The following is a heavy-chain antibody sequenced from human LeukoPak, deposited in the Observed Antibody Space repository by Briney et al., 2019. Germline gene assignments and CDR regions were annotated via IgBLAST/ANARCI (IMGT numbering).Heavy chain of an antibody. CDR1: GYTFTDYY. D-gene: IGHD6-19*01. CDR3: APRRVAADKGFDY. CDR2: MNPNSGGT. V-gene: IGHV1-2*02. Sequence: GASVKVSCKASGYTFTDYYMHWMRQAPGQGPEWMGWMNPNSGGTNYAQKFQGRVTMTRDKSITTAYMELSSLRSDDTAVYYCAPRRVAADKGFDYWGQGTLVTVSS. J-gene: IGHJ4*02.